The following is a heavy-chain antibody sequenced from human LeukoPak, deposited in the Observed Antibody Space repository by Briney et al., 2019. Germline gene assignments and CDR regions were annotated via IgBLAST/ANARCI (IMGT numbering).Heavy chain of an antibody. D-gene: IGHD2/OR15-2a*01. CDR3: ASSFTSMSPYY. J-gene: IGHJ4*02. CDR2: ISAYNGNT. CDR1: GYTFTSYG. Sequence: ASAKVSCKASGYTFTSYGISWVRQAPGQGLEWMGWISAYNGNTNYAQKLQGRVTMTTDTSTSTAYMELRSLRSDDTAVYYCASSFTSMSPYYWGQGTLVTVSS. V-gene: IGHV1-18*01.